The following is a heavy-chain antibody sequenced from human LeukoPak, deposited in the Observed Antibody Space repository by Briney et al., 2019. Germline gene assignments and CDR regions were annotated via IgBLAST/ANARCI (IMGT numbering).Heavy chain of an antibody. Sequence: PSETLSLTCTVSGGSISSYYWSWIRQPPGKGLEWIGYIYYSGSTNYNPSLKSRVTISVDTSKNQFSLKLSSVTAADTAVYYCASVYDDRYFDYWGQGTLVTVSS. J-gene: IGHJ4*02. D-gene: IGHD5/OR15-5a*01. CDR1: GGSISSYY. CDR3: ASVYDDRYFDY. CDR2: IYYSGST. V-gene: IGHV4-59*01.